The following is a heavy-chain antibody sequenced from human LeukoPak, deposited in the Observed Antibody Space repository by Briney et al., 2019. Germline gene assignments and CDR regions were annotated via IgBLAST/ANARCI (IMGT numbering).Heavy chain of an antibody. CDR1: GGSISSYY. V-gene: IGHV4-34*01. CDR2: INHSGST. J-gene: IGHJ5*02. D-gene: IGHD3-9*01. CDR3: ARGPPRYFGKGFDP. Sequence: SETLSLTCTVSGGSISSYYWSWIRQPPGKGLEWIGEINHSGSTNYNPSLKSRVTISVDTSKNQFSLKLSSVTAADTAVYYCARGPPRYFGKGFDPWGQGTLVTVSS.